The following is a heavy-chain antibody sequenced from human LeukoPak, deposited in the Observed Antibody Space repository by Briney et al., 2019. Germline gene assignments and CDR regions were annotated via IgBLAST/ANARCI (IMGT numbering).Heavy chain of an antibody. CDR3: ARTPNYDYVWGSYPYYYYGMDV. V-gene: IGHV4-39*07. D-gene: IGHD3-16*02. J-gene: IGHJ6*02. Sequence: SETLSLTCTVSGGSISSSSYYWGWIRQPPGKGLEWIGSIYYSGSTNYNPSLKSRVTISVDTSKNQFSLKLSSVTAADTAVYYCARTPNYDYVWGSYPYYYYGMDVWGQGTTVTVSS. CDR1: GGSISSSSYY. CDR2: IYYSGST.